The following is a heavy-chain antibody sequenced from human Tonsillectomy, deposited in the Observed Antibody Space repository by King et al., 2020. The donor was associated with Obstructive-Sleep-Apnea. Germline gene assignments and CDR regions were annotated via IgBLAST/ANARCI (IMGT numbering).Heavy chain of an antibody. V-gene: IGHV4-30-2*01. Sequence: QLQESGSGLVKPSQTLSLTCAVSRGSISSGGYSWNWIRQPPGKGLEWIGNIYHSGSTYYNPSLKSRVTISVDRSKNQFSLKLSSVTAADTAVYYCARGCSYGDPHTSINWYFDLWGRGTLVTVSS. D-gene: IGHD4-17*01. CDR1: RGSISSGGYS. CDR3: ARGCSYGDPHTSINWYFDL. CDR2: IYHSGST. J-gene: IGHJ2*01.